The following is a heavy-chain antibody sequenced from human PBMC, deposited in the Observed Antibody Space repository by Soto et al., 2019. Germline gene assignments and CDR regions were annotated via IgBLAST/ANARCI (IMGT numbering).Heavy chain of an antibody. J-gene: IGHJ4*02. CDR1: GFSVTSNY. CDR3: ARVTTFYDILASSYALNYFDY. D-gene: IGHD3-9*01. CDR2: IYAGGNT. Sequence: GGSLRLSCAASGFSVTSNYMTWVRQAPGKGLECVSVIYAGGNTYYPDSVKGRFTISSDNSKNTLFLQMNNLRAEDTAVYYCARVTTFYDILASSYALNYFDYWGQGTRVTVSS. V-gene: IGHV3-53*01.